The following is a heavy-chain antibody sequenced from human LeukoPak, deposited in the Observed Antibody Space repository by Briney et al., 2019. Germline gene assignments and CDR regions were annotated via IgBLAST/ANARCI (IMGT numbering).Heavy chain of an antibody. CDR1: GGTFSSYT. CDR3: ARDYSSAWWFDF. CDR2: IIPILGIA. V-gene: IGHV1-69*04. J-gene: IGHJ4*02. Sequence: GASVKVSRKASGGTFSSYTISWVRQAPGQGLGWMGRIIPILGIANYAQKFQGRVTITADKSTSTAYMELSSLRSEDTAVYYCARDYSSAWWFDFWGQGTLVTVSS. D-gene: IGHD6-19*01.